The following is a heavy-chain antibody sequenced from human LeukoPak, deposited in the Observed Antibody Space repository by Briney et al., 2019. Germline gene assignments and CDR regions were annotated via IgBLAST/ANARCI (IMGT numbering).Heavy chain of an antibody. CDR1: GFTFSSYA. Sequence: GGSLRLSYAASGFTFSSYAMSWVRQAPGKGLEWVSAISGSGGSTYYADSVKGRFTISRDNSKNTLYLQMNSLRAEDTAVYYCAKVGRDATLVVGYWYFDLWGRGTLVTVSS. J-gene: IGHJ2*01. V-gene: IGHV3-23*01. D-gene: IGHD2-15*01. CDR2: ISGSGGST. CDR3: AKVGRDATLVVGYWYFDL.